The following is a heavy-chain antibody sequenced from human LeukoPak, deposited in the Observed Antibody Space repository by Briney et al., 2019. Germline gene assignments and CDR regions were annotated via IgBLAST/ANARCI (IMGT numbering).Heavy chain of an antibody. Sequence: SETLSLTCAVYGGSFSGYYWSWIRQPPGKGLEWIGEINHSGSTNYNPSLKSRVTISVDTSKNQFSLELSSVTAADTAVYYCARGAPPAPDYWGQGTLVTVSS. CDR2: INHSGST. CDR1: GGSFSGYY. V-gene: IGHV4-34*01. CDR3: ARGAPPAPDY. J-gene: IGHJ4*02.